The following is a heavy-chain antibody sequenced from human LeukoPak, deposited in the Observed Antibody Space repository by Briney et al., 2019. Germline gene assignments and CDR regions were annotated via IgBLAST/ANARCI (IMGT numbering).Heavy chain of an antibody. CDR1: GFTSSSHA. Sequence: GGSLRLSCAASGFTSSSHAVNWVRQAPGKGLEWVSGVIYSGGSTYNADSVKGRFTISRDDSKNTVYLQMNSLRAEDTAVYYCAKSRDGYNIIDYRGQGTLVTVSS. V-gene: IGHV3-23*01. J-gene: IGHJ4*02. D-gene: IGHD5-24*01. CDR2: VIYSGGST. CDR3: AKSRDGYNIIDY.